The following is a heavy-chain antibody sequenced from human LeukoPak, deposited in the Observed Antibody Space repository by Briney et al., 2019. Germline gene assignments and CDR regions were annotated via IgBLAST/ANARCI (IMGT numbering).Heavy chain of an antibody. Sequence: SETLSLTCTVSGGSISSGDYYWSWIRQPPGKGLEWIGYIYYSGSTYYNPSLKSRVTISVDTSKNQFSLKLSSVTAADTAVYYCARVKSYWRYFDYWGRGTLVTVSS. CDR1: GGSISSGDYY. CDR3: ARVKSYWRYFDY. CDR2: IYYSGST. V-gene: IGHV4-30-4*08. J-gene: IGHJ4*02. D-gene: IGHD2/OR15-2a*01.